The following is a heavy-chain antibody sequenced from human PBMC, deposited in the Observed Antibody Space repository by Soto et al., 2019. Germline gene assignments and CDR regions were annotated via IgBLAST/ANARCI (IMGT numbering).Heavy chain of an antibody. J-gene: IGHJ1*01. CDR1: GYTFTSYA. Sequence: QVQLVQSGAEVKKPGASVKVSCKASGYTFTSYAMHWVRQAPGQRFEWMGWINAGNGNTKSSEKFQDRVTITRDTSASTVYMELSRLRYEDTAVYYCAREFPSLSSTWREHFQPWGQGTLVTVSS. CDR2: INAGNGNT. CDR3: AREFPSLSSTWREHFQP. D-gene: IGHD6-13*01. V-gene: IGHV1-3*01.